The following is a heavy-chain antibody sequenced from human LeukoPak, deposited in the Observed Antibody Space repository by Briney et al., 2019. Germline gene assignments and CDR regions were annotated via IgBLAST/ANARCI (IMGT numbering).Heavy chain of an antibody. CDR2: INPTSGDT. Sequence: ASVKVSCKASGYTFIGYYMHWVRQAPGQGLECMGWINPTSGDTNYAQKLQGRVTMTTDTSTSTAYMELRSLRSDDTAVYYCARVPYYYDSSGLNLADYWGQGTLVTVSS. CDR1: GYTFIGYY. D-gene: IGHD3-22*01. CDR3: ARVPYYYDSSGLNLADY. J-gene: IGHJ4*02. V-gene: IGHV1-2*02.